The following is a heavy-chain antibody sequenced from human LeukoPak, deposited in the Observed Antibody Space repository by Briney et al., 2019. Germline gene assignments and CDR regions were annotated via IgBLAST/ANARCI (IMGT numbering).Heavy chain of an antibody. CDR2: ITSRGTHT. D-gene: IGHD3-22*01. CDR1: GFTLSSFS. J-gene: IGHJ3*02. CDR3: ARVADYYDSSGYPDAFDI. Sequence: IPGGSLRLSCAASGFTLSSFSMSWVRQVPGKGLEWVSSITSRGTHTYYADSVKGRFTISRDNAKNSLYLQMNSLTVEDTAVYYCARVADYYDSSGYPDAFDIWGQGTMVTVSS. V-gene: IGHV3-21*01.